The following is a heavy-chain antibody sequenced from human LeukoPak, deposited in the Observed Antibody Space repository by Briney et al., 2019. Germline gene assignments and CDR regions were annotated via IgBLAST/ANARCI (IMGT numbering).Heavy chain of an antibody. J-gene: IGHJ4*02. CDR3: ARVVPQWLAIDY. CDR1: GGSISSYY. CDR2: IYYSGST. Sequence: SETLSLTCTVSGGSISSYYWSWIRQPPGKGLEWIGYIYYSGSTNYNPSLKSRVTISVDTSKNQFSLKLSSVTAADTAVYYCARVVPQWLAIDYWGQGTLVTVPS. D-gene: IGHD6-19*01. V-gene: IGHV4-59*01.